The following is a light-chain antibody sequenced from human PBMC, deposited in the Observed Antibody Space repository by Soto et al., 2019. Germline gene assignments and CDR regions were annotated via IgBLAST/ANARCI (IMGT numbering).Light chain of an antibody. V-gene: IGKV3-15*01. J-gene: IGKJ1*01. CDR2: GAS. Sequence: EVVNSQSPPTLSVSPEGRTTLSCRASQSISTSLAWYQQTAGQPPRLLIYGASTRATGIPARFSGSGSGTEFTLTITSLQSEDFTVYYCQQYNNWPPWTFGQGTKV. CDR1: QSISTS. CDR3: QQYNNWPPWT.